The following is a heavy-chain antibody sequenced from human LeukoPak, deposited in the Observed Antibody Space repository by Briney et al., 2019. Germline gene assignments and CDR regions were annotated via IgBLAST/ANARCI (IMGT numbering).Heavy chain of an antibody. J-gene: IGHJ4*02. CDR1: GFAFSSQA. Sequence: GGSLRLSCAASGFAFSSQAMGWVRQAPGKGLEWVSVISDSGGITYYADSVKGRFTISRDNSKNTLFLQMNSLRAEDAAVYFCAKDARRTSGWYFFDYWGQGTLVTVSS. D-gene: IGHD6-19*01. CDR3: AKDARRTSGWYFFDY. V-gene: IGHV3-23*01. CDR2: ISDSGGIT.